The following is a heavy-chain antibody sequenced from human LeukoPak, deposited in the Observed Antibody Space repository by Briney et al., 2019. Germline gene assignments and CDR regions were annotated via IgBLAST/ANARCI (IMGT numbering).Heavy chain of an antibody. CDR3: ARRRPGFFALDI. V-gene: IGHV3-74*01. J-gene: IGHJ3*02. CDR1: GFTFSNYW. Sequence: GGSLRLSCAASGFTFSNYWMYWVRHGPGKGLGWVSRINSDGSSIAYADSVKGGVVISRDNDRNTLYLQINSLRVEDTAVYYCARRRPGFFALDIWGQGTLVTVSS. CDR2: INSDGSSI.